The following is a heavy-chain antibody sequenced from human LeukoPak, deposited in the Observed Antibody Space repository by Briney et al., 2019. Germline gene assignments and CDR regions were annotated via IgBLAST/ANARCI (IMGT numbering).Heavy chain of an antibody. Sequence: GGSLRLSCAASGFTFSSYTMDWVRQAPGKGLEWVAVISYDGSNKYYADSVKGRFTISRDNSKNTLYLQMNSLRAEDTAVYYCARTLGYCSGGSCYNYGMDVWGQGTTVTVSS. CDR2: ISYDGSNK. CDR1: GFTFSSYT. CDR3: ARTLGYCSGGSCYNYGMDV. V-gene: IGHV3-30-3*01. D-gene: IGHD2-15*01. J-gene: IGHJ6*02.